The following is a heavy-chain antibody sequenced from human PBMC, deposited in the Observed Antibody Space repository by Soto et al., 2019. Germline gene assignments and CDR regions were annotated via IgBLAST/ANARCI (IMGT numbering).Heavy chain of an antibody. CDR1: GIEFSNYA. V-gene: IGHV3-23*01. D-gene: IGHD6-19*01. CDR3: EKDWNWLDVYFDV. J-gene: IGHJ4*02. Sequence: GGSLRLSSEASGIEFSNYAMSWVRRAPGKGREWVSISSASGRSRYHADSVKGRFTISRDNSKNTLYLHMTNLRAEDTAVYYCEKDWNWLDVYFDVWGQGTPVTVSS. CDR2: SSASGRSR.